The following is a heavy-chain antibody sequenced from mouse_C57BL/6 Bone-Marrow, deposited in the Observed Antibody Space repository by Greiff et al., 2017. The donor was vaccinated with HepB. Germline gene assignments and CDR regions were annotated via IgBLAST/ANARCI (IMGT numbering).Heavy chain of an antibody. V-gene: IGHV1-53*01. D-gene: IGHD1-1*01. CDR1: GYTFTSYW. CDR3: ASGTHYHGSSYGFAY. J-gene: IGHJ3*01. Sequence: QVQLQQPGTELVKPGASVKLSCKASGYTFTSYWMHWVKQRPGQGLEWIGNINPSNGGTNYNEKFKSKATLTVAKSSSTAYMQLSSLTSEDSAVYYCASGTHYHGSSYGFAYWGQGTLVTVSA. CDR2: INPSNGGT.